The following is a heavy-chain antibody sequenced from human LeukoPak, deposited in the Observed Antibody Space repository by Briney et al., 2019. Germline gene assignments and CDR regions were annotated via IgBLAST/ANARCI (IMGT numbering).Heavy chain of an antibody. V-gene: IGHV3-21*01. D-gene: IGHD5-18*01. J-gene: IGHJ3*02. CDR2: ISSSSSYI. CDR3: ARVSDTAMVTGDAFDI. CDR1: GFTFSSYA. Sequence: GGSLRLSCAASGFTFSSYAMSWVRQAPGKGLEWVSSISSSSSYIYYADSVKGRFTISRDNAKNSLYLQMNSLRAEDTAVYYCARVSDTAMVTGDAFDIWGQGTMVTVSS.